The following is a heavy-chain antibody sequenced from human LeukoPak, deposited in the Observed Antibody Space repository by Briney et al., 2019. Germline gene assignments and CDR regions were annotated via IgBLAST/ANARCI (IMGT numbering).Heavy chain of an antibody. J-gene: IGHJ5*02. V-gene: IGHV1-2*02. Sequence: ASVKVSCKASGYTFTGYYMHWVRQAPGQGLEWMGWINPNSGGTNYAQKFQGRVTMTRDTSISTAYMELSRLRSDDTAVYYCARAFVYWRNWFDPWGQGTLVTVSS. CDR3: ARAFVYWRNWFDP. CDR1: GYTFTGYY. D-gene: IGHD2-8*02. CDR2: INPNSGGT.